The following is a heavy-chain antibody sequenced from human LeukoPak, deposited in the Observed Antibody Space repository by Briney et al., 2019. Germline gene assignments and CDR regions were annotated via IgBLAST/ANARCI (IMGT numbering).Heavy chain of an antibody. V-gene: IGHV3-53*01. CDR1: GFTVSXNY. CDR3: ARGVGYYDSSGTIDY. D-gene: IGHD3-22*01. J-gene: IGHJ4*02. Sequence: GGSLRLSCAASGFTVSXNYMSWVRQAPGKGLEWVXVIYSGGSTYYADSVKGRFTISRDNSKNTLYLQMNSLRAEDTAVYYCARGVGYYDSSGTIDYWGQGTLVTVSS. CDR2: IYSGGST.